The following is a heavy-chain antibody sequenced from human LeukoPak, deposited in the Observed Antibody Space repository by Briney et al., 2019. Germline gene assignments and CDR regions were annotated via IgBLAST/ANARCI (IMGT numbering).Heavy chain of an antibody. D-gene: IGHD5-12*01. CDR2: INAGNGNT. CDR3: ASGYSGYDCFDY. Sequence: GASVKVSCKASGYTFTSYAMHWVRQAPGQRLEWMGWINAGNGNTKYAQKLQGRVTITRDTSASTAYMELRSLRSEDTAVYYCASGYSGYDCFDYWGKGTLVTVSS. V-gene: IGHV1-3*01. J-gene: IGHJ4*02. CDR1: GYTFTSYA.